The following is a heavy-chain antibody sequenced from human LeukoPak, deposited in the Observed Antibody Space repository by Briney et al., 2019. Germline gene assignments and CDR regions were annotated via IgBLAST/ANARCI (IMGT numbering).Heavy chain of an antibody. J-gene: IGHJ4*02. CDR1: GFTFSSYG. V-gene: IGHV3-33*01. CDR2: IWYDGSNK. D-gene: IGHD6-13*01. CDR3: ARGGGSSSWYTWLDY. Sequence: GGSLRLSCAASGFTFSSYGMHWVRQAPGKGLEWVAVIWYDGSNKYYADSVKGRFTISRDNSKSTLYLQMNTLRAEDTAVYYCARGGGSSSWYTWLDYWGQGTLVTVSS.